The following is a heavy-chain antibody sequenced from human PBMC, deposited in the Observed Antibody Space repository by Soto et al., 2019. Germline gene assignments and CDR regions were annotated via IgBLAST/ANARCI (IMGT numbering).Heavy chain of an antibody. J-gene: IGHJ4*02. V-gene: IGHV4-59*11. CDR2: IFYTGST. CDR3: ARVGSSGWSPDY. D-gene: IGHD6-19*01. CDR1: GGSIRGHY. Sequence: ETLSLTSTVSGGSIRGHYWIGIRQSPGKGLEWIGYIFYTGSTNYNPSLKSRVTLSVDTSKNQFSLRLSSVTAADTAVYYCARVGSSGWSPDYWGQGTLVTVSS.